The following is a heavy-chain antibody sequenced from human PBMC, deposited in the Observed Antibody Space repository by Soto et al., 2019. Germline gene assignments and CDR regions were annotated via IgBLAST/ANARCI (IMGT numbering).Heavy chain of an antibody. CDR1: GGSITNNDFY. J-gene: IGHJ5*02. V-gene: IGHV4-61*08. Sequence: PSETLSLTCIVSGGSITNNDFYWSWIRQPPGKGLEWIGYIYYSGSTNYNPSLKSRVTISVDTSKNQFSLKLSSVTAADTAVYYCARVPTPWGQGTLVTVSS. CDR3: ARVPTP. CDR2: IYYSGST.